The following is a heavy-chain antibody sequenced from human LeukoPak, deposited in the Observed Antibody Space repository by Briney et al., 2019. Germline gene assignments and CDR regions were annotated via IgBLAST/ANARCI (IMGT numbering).Heavy chain of an antibody. V-gene: IGHV1-2*02. Sequence: ASVKVSCKASGYTFTSYYIHWVRQAPGQGLEWMGWINPNSGGTNYAQKFQGRVTMTRDTSISTAYMELSRLRSDDTAVYYCARVIGYYYDSRPEGAFDIWGQGTMVTVSS. CDR3: ARVIGYYYDSRPEGAFDI. CDR1: GYTFTSYY. J-gene: IGHJ3*02. CDR2: INPNSGGT. D-gene: IGHD3-22*01.